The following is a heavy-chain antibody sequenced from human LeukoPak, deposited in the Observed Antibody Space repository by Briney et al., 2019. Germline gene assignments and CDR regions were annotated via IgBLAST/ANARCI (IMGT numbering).Heavy chain of an antibody. D-gene: IGHD5-24*01. CDR3: ARTPRNGYIEGY. V-gene: IGHV1-8*02. Sequence: SVKLSCKASGYTFTGYYMHWVRQAPGQGLEWMGWMNPNSGDTGYAQNFQGRVTMTRDTSISTAYMELSSLRSEDTAVYYCARTPRNGYIEGYWGQGTLVTVSS. J-gene: IGHJ4*02. CDR1: GYTFTGYY. CDR2: MNPNSGDT.